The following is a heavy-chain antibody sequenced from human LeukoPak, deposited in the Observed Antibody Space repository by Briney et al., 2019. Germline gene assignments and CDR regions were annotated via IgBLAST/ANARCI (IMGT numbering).Heavy chain of an antibody. CDR2: ISARGDNT. Sequence: GGSLRLSCAASGFTIPIYAMYWVRQAPGKGLEWVSSISARGDNTFYADSVRGRFTVSRGNSKNTLSLQLNSLRAEDTAIYYCAKGGSVGTTTYFDYWGQGTLDTVSS. CDR1: GFTIPIYA. V-gene: IGHV3-23*01. CDR3: AKGGSVGTTTYFDY. D-gene: IGHD1/OR15-1a*01. J-gene: IGHJ4*02.